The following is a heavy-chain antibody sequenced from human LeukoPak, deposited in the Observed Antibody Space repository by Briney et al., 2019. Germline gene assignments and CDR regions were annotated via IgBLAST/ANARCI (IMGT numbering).Heavy chain of an antibody. CDR3: ARKNYERVFDI. CDR2: ISGSGRST. Sequence: GGSLRLSCAASGFTFSSNAMNWVRQAPGKGLEWVSRISGSGRSTYYADSVKGRFTISRDNSKNTLYLQMNSLRAEDTAVYYCARKNYERVFDIGGQGKMVTV. D-gene: IGHD3-22*01. V-gene: IGHV3-23*01. CDR1: GFTFSSNA. J-gene: IGHJ3*02.